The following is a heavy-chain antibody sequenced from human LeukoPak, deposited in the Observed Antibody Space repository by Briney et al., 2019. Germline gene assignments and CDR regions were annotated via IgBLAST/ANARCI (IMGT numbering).Heavy chain of an antibody. J-gene: IGHJ4*02. D-gene: IGHD3-10*01. V-gene: IGHV1-8*03. CDR3: ARKFLGSRGYYFDY. Sequence: ASVKVSCKASGYTFTIYDINWVRQATGQGLEWMGWVNPNSGNTGYAQRFQGRVTFTRNTSISTAYMELSSLRSEDTAVYYCARKFLGSRGYYFDYWGQGTLVTVSS. CDR2: VNPNSGNT. CDR1: GYTFTIYD.